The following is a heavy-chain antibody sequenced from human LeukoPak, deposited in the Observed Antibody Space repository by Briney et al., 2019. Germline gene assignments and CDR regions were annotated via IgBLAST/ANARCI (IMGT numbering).Heavy chain of an antibody. J-gene: IGHJ2*01. V-gene: IGHV3-23*01. Sequence: GGSLRLSCAASGFTFSSYAMSWVRQAPGKGLEWVSALSGSGGSTYYADSVKGRFTISRDNSKNTLYLKMNSLRAEDTALYYSARDRRYYDSSGYYFHWYFDLWGRGTLVTVSS. CDR1: GFTFSSYA. CDR3: ARDRRYYDSSGYYFHWYFDL. D-gene: IGHD3-22*01. CDR2: LSGSGGST.